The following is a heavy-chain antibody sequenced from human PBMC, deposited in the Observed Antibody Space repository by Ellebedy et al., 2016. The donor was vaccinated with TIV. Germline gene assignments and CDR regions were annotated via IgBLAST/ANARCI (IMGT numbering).Heavy chain of an antibody. V-gene: IGHV3-7*01. CDR1: DFTFSNHW. CDR3: ARDLDYYYGMEV. J-gene: IGHJ6*02. CDR2: IKKYGSGQ. Sequence: PGGSLRLSCSASDFTFSNHWMNWVRQAPGKGLEWVASIKKYGSGQYYVDSVKGRFTISRDNAKNSLYLQMNSLRAEDTVEYYCARDLDYYYGMEVWGQGTTVTVSS.